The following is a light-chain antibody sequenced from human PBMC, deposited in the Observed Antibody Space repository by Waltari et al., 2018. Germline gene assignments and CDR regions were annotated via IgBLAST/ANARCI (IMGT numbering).Light chain of an antibody. CDR1: QSVGTW. CDR3: QQYSSFST. Sequence: DIQMTQSPSTLPASVGDRVTISCRASQSVGTWLAWYQQKPGKAPKLLIYMESSLESGVPSRFSGSGSGTEFTLTISSLQPDDFATYSCQQYSSFSTFGQGTKLDI. V-gene: IGKV1-5*03. CDR2: MES. J-gene: IGKJ2*01.